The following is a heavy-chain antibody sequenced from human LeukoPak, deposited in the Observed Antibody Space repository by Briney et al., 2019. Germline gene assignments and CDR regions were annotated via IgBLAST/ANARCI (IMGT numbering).Heavy chain of an antibody. V-gene: IGHV1-2*02. J-gene: IGHJ4*02. D-gene: IGHD2-2*01. CDR2: INPNSGGT. Sequence: VXXAXXQGXXXMGWINPNSGGTNYAQKFQGRVTMTRDTSISTAYMELSRLRSDDTAVYYCARGKYHQLLLGHWGQGTLVTVSS. CDR3: ARGKYHQLLLGH.